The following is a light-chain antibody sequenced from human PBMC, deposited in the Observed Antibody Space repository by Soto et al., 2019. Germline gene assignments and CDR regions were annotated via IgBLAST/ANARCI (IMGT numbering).Light chain of an antibody. CDR3: AGWDDSMNCLV. J-gene: IGLJ1*01. Sequence: QSVLTQPPSASGTPGQRVTISCSGSSTNIGSNTVNWYQQLPGTAPKHLIYNNNQQPSWVPDRFSGSNSGSSASLAISWLQSEDEAAYYCAGWDDSMNCLVFGTGTKVTVL. V-gene: IGLV1-44*01. CDR1: STNIGSNT. CDR2: NNN.